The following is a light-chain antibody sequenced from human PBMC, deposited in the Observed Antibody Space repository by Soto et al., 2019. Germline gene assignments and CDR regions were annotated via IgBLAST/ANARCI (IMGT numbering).Light chain of an antibody. CDR2: DAS. J-gene: IGKJ4*01. CDR3: QQRSNWLT. Sequence: EIVLTQSPATLSLSPGERATLSCRASQSVSSYLAWYQQKPGQAPSLLIYDASNRATGIPARFSASGSGTDFTLTISSLEPEDFAVYYCQQRSNWLTFGGGTKVEIK. V-gene: IGKV3-11*01. CDR1: QSVSSY.